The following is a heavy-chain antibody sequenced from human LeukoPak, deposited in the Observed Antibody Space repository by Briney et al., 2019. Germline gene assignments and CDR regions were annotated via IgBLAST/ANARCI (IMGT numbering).Heavy chain of an antibody. D-gene: IGHD4-17*01. V-gene: IGHV4-59*01. CDR2: INYSGNT. Sequence: SETLSLTCTVSGDSISSYYWSWIRQPPGKGLEWMGNINYSGNTNYNPSLKSRVTISVETSKNQFSLRLTSVSAADTAVYYCAREGRQDYVYFDCWGQGTLVTVSS. CDR3: AREGRQDYVYFDC. CDR1: GDSISSYY. J-gene: IGHJ4*02.